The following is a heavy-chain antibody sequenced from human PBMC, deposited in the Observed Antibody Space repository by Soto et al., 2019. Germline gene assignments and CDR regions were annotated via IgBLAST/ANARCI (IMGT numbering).Heavy chain of an antibody. CDR2: ISSSSSTI. Sequence: GGSLRLSCAASGFTFSSYSMNWVRQAPGKGLEWVSYISSSSSTIYYADSVKGRFTISRDNAKNSLYLQMNSLRDEDTAVYYCARIPDWLLRKADAFDIWGQGTMVTVSS. CDR3: ARIPDWLLRKADAFDI. D-gene: IGHD3-9*01. CDR1: GFTFSSYS. V-gene: IGHV3-48*02. J-gene: IGHJ3*02.